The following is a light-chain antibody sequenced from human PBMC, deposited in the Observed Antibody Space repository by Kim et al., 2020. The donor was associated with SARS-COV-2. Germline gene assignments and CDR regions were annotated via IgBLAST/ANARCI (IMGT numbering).Light chain of an antibody. Sequence: EIVLTQSPGTLSLSPGVRATLSCRASLSVSDSNLAWYQQKPGRAPRLLIYGASTRATGIPDRFGGSGSGTEFTLTISRLEPEDFAMYYCQQYGYSPWTFGQGTKVDIK. CDR1: LSVSDSN. V-gene: IGKV3-20*01. J-gene: IGKJ1*01. CDR2: GAS. CDR3: QQYGYSPWT.